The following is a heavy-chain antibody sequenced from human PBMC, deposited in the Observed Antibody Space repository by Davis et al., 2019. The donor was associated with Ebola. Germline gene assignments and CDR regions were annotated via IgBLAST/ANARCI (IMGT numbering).Heavy chain of an antibody. CDR1: GFTFSSYE. Sequence: PGGSLRLSCAASGFTFSSYEMNWVRQAPGKGLEWVSSISSSSSYIYYADSVKGRFTISRDNSKNTLYLQMNSLRAEDTAVYYCASRSLASDYWGQGTLVTVSS. D-gene: IGHD3-16*01. CDR3: ASRSLASDY. J-gene: IGHJ4*02. V-gene: IGHV3-21*01. CDR2: ISSSSSYI.